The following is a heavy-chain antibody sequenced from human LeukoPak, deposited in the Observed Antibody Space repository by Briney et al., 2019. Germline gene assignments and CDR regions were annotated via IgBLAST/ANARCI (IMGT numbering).Heavy chain of an antibody. D-gene: IGHD2-15*01. CDR2: TYYRSKWYN. CDR3: ARDNRGCSGGSCYEYNWFGP. CDR1: GDSVSSNSAA. V-gene: IGHV6-1*01. Sequence: SQTLSLTCAISGDSVSSNSAAWNWIRQSPSRGLEWLGRTYYRSKWYNDYAVSVKSRITINPDTSKNQFSLQLNSVTPEDTAVYYCARDNRGCSGGSCYEYNWFGPWGQGTLVTVSS. J-gene: IGHJ5*02.